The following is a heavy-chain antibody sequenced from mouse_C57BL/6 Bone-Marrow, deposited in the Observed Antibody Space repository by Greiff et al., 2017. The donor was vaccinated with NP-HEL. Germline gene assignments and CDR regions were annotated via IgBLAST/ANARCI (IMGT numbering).Heavy chain of an antibody. V-gene: IGHV5-15*01. CDR2: ISNLAYSI. J-gene: IGHJ4*01. Sequence: EVKLVESGGGLVQPGGSLKLSCAASGFTFSDYGMAWVRQAPRQGPEWVAFISNLAYSIYYADNVTGRFTISRENAKNTLYLKMSSLRSEDTAMYYCARLWHYYAMDYWGQGTSVTVSS. CDR3: ARLWHYYAMDY. CDR1: GFTFSDYG.